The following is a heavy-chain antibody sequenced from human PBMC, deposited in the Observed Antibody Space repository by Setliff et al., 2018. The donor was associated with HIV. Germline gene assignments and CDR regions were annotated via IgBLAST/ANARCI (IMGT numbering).Heavy chain of an antibody. CDR2: INQGGNT. CDR3: ARAGYMASRLFDY. Sequence: PSQTLSLTCGVSGYSISSGFYWARIRQSPGKGLEWIGSINQGGNTYYNTALKSRVTVSVDTSKNEISLRLASVTASDTAMYYCARAGYMASRLFDYWGQGTLVTVSS. J-gene: IGHJ4*02. D-gene: IGHD5-12*01. V-gene: IGHV4-38-2*01. CDR1: GYSISSGFY.